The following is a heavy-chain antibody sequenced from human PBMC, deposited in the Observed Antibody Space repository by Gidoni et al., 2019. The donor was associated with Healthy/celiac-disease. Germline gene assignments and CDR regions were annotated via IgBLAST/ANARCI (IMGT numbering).Heavy chain of an antibody. Sequence: EVQLVESGGGLVQPGRSLRLSCAASGFTFDDYAMHWVRQAPGKGLEWVSGISWNSGSIGYADSVKGRFTISRDNAKNSLYLQMNSLRAEDTALYYCAKDLGYCSGGSCYYYYYGMDVWGQGTTVTVSS. V-gene: IGHV3-9*01. CDR2: ISWNSGSI. J-gene: IGHJ6*02. CDR3: AKDLGYCSGGSCYYYYYGMDV. CDR1: GFTFDDYA. D-gene: IGHD2-15*01.